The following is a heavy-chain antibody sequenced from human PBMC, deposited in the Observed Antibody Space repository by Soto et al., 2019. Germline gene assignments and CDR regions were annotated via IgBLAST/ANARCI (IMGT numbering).Heavy chain of an antibody. CDR2: ISGSGGST. D-gene: IGHD5-18*01. CDR1: GFTFSSYA. J-gene: IGHJ4*02. V-gene: IGHV3-23*01. CDR3: AKRGGGYSYGPLDY. Sequence: LRLSCAASGFTFSSYAMSWVRQAPGKGLEWVSAISGSGGSTYYADSVKGRFTISRDNSKNTLYLQMNSLRAEDTAVYYCAKRGGGYSYGPLDYWGQGTLVTVSS.